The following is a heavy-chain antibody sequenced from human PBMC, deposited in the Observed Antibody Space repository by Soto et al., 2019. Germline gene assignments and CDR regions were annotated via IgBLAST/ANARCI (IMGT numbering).Heavy chain of an antibody. V-gene: IGHV4-39*01. CDR2: LHYSGST. Sequence: QLQLQESGPGLVKPSETLSLDCTVSGDSVSSRSYFWGWIRQPPGKGLEWIVSLHYSGSTYYNPSLKSRVTTSVDTSKNQFSLKLTSVIAADTAVYYCARQTLTTATPGNYWGQGTLVTVSS. CDR1: GDSVSSRSYF. CDR3: ARQTLTTATPGNY. J-gene: IGHJ4*02. D-gene: IGHD4-17*01.